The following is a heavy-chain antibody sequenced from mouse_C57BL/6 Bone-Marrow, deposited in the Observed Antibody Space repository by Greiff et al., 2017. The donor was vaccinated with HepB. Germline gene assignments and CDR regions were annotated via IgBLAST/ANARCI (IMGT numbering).Heavy chain of an antibody. D-gene: IGHD1-3*01. Sequence: QVQLQQPGAELVKPGASVKLSCKASGYTFTSYWLHWVKQRPGQGLEWIGMIHPNSGSTNYNEKFKSKATLTVDKSSSTAYMQLSSLTSEDSAVYYCARWSGNPFAYWGQGTLVTVSA. CDR1: GYTFTSYW. J-gene: IGHJ3*01. CDR3: ARWSGNPFAY. V-gene: IGHV1-64*01. CDR2: IHPNSGST.